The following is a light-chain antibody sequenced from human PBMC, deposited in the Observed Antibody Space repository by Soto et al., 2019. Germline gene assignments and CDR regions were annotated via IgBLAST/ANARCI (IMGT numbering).Light chain of an antibody. J-gene: IGLJ2*01. CDR3: SSTDNTGLI. CDR1: ALPKKY. CDR2: EDS. Sequence: SYELIQPPSVSVSPGQTARITCSGDALPKKYAYWYQQKSGQAPVLVIYEDSKRPSGIPERFSASTSGTMATLTISGAQVEDEADYYCSSTDNTGLIFGGGTKLNVL. V-gene: IGLV3-10*01.